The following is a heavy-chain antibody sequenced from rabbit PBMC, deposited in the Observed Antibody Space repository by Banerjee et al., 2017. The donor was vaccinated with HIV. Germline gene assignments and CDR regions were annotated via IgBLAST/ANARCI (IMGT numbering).Heavy chain of an antibody. CDR1: GFDLSSYYD. CDR2: IYSSIGST. CDR3: AREGAGSSYYFDL. Sequence: QEQLEESGGGLVKPEGSLALTCTASGFDLSSYYDMCWVRQAPGKGLELITCIYSSIGSTWYASWAKGRFTISRTSSTTVTLQMTSLTAADTATYFCAREGAGSSYYFDLWGPGTLVTVS. D-gene: IGHD8-1*01. V-gene: IGHV1S45*01. J-gene: IGHJ4*01.